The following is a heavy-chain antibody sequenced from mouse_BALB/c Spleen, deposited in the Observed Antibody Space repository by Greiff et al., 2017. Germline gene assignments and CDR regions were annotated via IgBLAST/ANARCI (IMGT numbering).Heavy chain of an antibody. D-gene: IGHD1-1*01. CDR1: GYTFTDYV. CDR3: ASYGSSYYFDY. V-gene: IGHV1-77*01. J-gene: IGHJ2*01. Sequence: VQVVESGPELVKPGASVKMSCKASGYTFTDYVISWVKQRTGQGLEWIGEIYPGSGSTYYNEKFKGKATLTADKSSNTAYMQLSSLTSEDSAVYFCASYGSSYYFDYWGQGTTLTVSS. CDR2: IYPGSGST.